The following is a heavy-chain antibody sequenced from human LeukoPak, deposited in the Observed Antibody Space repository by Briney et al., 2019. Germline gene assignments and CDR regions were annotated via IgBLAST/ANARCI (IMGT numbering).Heavy chain of an antibody. CDR2: MNPNSGNT. J-gene: IGHJ4*02. D-gene: IGHD5-12*01. Sequence: GASVKVSCKASGYTFTSYDINWVRQATGQGLEWMGWMNPNSGNTGYAQKFQGRVTMTRNTSISTAYMELSSLRSEDTAAYYCARGGGGDMNGYDPFDYWGQGTLVTVSS. CDR1: GYTFTSYD. V-gene: IGHV1-8*01. CDR3: ARGGGGDMNGYDPFDY.